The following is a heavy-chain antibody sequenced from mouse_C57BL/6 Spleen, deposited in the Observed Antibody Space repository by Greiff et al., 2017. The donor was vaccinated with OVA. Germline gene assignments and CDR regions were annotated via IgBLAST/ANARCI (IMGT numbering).Heavy chain of an antibody. CDR1: GYTFTSYW. CDR3: AIPTECWYFDV. Sequence: QVQLQQPGAELVKPGASVKVSCKASGYTFTSYWMHWVTQRPVQGLEWIGRLHPSDSDTNSNQKFKGKATLTVDKSSSTAYMQLSSLTSEDSAVYYCAIPTECWYFDVWGTGTTVTVSS. J-gene: IGHJ1*03. CDR2: LHPSDSDT. V-gene: IGHV1-74*01.